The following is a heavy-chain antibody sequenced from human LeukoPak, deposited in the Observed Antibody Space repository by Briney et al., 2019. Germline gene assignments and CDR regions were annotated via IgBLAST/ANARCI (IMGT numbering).Heavy chain of an antibody. J-gene: IGHJ5*02. CDR2: IIPILGIA. Sequence: GSSVKVSCKASGGTFSSYAISWVRQAPGQGLEWMGRIIPILGIANYAQKFQGRVTITADKYTSTAYMELSSLRSEDTAVSYCARGSYGSGSYFLDWFHPWGQGTLVNVSS. CDR3: ARGSYGSGSYFLDWFHP. D-gene: IGHD3-10*01. V-gene: IGHV1-69*04. CDR1: GGTFSSYA.